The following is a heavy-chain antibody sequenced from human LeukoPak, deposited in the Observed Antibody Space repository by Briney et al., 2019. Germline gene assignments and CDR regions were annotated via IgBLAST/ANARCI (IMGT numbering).Heavy chain of an antibody. Sequence: PGGSLRLSCAASGFTFSSYAMSWVRQAPGKGLEWVSAISGSGGSTYYADSVKGRFTISSDNSKNTLYLQMNSLRAEDTAVYYCAKITGTTRRASADYWGQGTLVTVSS. J-gene: IGHJ4*02. V-gene: IGHV3-23*01. CDR3: AKITGTTRRASADY. D-gene: IGHD1-7*01. CDR2: ISGSGGST. CDR1: GFTFSSYA.